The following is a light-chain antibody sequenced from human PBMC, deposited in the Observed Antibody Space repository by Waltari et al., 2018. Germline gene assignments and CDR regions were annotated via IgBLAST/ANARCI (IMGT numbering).Light chain of an antibody. J-gene: IGLJ1*01. Sequence: QSALTQPASVSGSPGQSITISCTGPSSDIGNYTYVSWYQQHPGKAPKLMIYDVSHRPSGVSNRFSGSKSGNTASLTISGLQAEDEAVYYCSSYTSSSTLVVFGTGTKVTVL. CDR3: SSYTSSSTLVV. CDR1: SSDIGNYTY. V-gene: IGLV2-14*03. CDR2: DVS.